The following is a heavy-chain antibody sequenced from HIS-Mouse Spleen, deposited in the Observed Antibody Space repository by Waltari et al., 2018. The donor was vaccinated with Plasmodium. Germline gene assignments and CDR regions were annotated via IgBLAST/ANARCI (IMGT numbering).Heavy chain of an antibody. V-gene: IGHV1-2*02. CDR3: ARVLGYKAAAGTFVEYFQH. CDR1: GYTFTGYY. CDR2: IKPNSGGT. Sequence: QVQLVQSGAEVKKPGASVKVSCKASGYTFTGYYMHWVRQAPGQGLEWMGGIKPNSGGTNYAQKCQGRVNMTRDTSISTAYMELSRLRSDDTAVYYCARVLGYKAAAGTFVEYFQHWGQGTLVTVSS. D-gene: IGHD6-13*01. J-gene: IGHJ1*01.